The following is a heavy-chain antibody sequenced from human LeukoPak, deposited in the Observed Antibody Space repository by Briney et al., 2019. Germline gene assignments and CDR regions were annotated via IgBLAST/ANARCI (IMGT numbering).Heavy chain of an antibody. D-gene: IGHD1-26*01. CDR2: IDWNGGST. J-gene: IGHJ4*02. V-gene: IGHV3-20*04. CDR3: ARDSGLFSGGYYVY. Sequence: PGRSLRLSCAASGFTFDDYAMHWVRQAPGKGLEWVSVIDWNGGSTGYADSVKGRFTISRDNAKNSLYLQMNSLRAEDTALYYCARDSGLFSGGYYVYWGQGTLVTVSS. CDR1: GFTFDDYA.